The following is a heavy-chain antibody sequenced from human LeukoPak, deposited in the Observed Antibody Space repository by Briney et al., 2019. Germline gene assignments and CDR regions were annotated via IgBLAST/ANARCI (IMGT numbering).Heavy chain of an antibody. V-gene: IGHV3-74*01. D-gene: IGHD3-9*01. Sequence: PGGSLRLSCAASGFTFSSYWMHWVRQAPGKGLVWVSRIYSDGSSTNYADSVKGRFTISRDHAKNTLYLQMNSLRAEDTAVYYCARDRPFDTYYYGMDVWGQGTTVTVS. CDR2: IYSDGSST. CDR1: GFTFSSYW. J-gene: IGHJ6*02. CDR3: ARDRPFDTYYYGMDV.